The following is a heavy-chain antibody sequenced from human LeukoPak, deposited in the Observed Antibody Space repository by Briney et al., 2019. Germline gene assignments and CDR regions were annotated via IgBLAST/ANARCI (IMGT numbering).Heavy chain of an antibody. Sequence: PGESLRLSCAASGFHFQNYALHWVRQAPGKGLEWVSGISWNSGSIGYADSVKGRFTISRDNAKNSLYLQMNSLRAEDTALYYCAKADYDILTGYHHYFDYWGQGTLVTVSS. CDR2: ISWNSGSI. J-gene: IGHJ4*02. D-gene: IGHD3-9*01. CDR1: GFHFQNYA. CDR3: AKADYDILTGYHHYFDY. V-gene: IGHV3-9*01.